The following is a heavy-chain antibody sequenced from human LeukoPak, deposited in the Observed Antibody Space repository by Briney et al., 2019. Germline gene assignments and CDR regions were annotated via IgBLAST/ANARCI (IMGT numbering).Heavy chain of an antibody. CDR2: INHSGST. D-gene: IGHD3-3*01. CDR1: GGSFSGYY. Sequence: PSETLSLTCAVYGGSFSGYYWSWIRQPPGKGLEWIGEINHSGSTNYNPSLKSRVTISVDTSKNQFSLKLSSVTAADTAVYYCARGLNPRGYDFWSGYLLASLFDYWGQGTLVTVSS. CDR3: ARGLNPRGYDFWSGYLLASLFDY. V-gene: IGHV4-34*01. J-gene: IGHJ4*02.